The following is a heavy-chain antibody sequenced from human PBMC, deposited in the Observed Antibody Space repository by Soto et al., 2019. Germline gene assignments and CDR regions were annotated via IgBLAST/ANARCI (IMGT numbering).Heavy chain of an antibody. CDR2: IYPGDSDT. J-gene: IGHJ1*01. V-gene: IGHV5-51*01. CDR1: GDIFTMYW. D-gene: IGHD2-21*02. Sequence: GESRKICCKGSGDIFTMYWIGWVRQMPGKGLEWMGIIYPGDSDTRYSPSFRGQVTISADNSISTAYRQWSSLKASDTAMYYCARPVSSGVDWWGRGAIPTWGQGTMVTVSS. CDR3: ARPVSSGVDWWGRGAIPT.